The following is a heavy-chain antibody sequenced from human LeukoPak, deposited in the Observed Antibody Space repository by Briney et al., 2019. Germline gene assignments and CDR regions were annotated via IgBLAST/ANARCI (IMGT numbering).Heavy chain of an antibody. J-gene: IGHJ4*02. V-gene: IGHV3-30*02. CDR3: TRGGTTLDY. D-gene: IGHD1-7*01. CDR1: GFNFSNFG. CDR2: MRYDATKK. Sequence: GGSLRLSCAASGFNFSNFGIHWVRQAPGKGLEWVAFMRYDATKKYYADSVKGRFTISRDNAKNTLYLQMNSLRAEDTAVYYCTRGGTTLDYWGQGTLVTVSS.